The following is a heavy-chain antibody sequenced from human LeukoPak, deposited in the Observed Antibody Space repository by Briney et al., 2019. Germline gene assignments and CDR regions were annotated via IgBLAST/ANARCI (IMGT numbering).Heavy chain of an antibody. V-gene: IGHV5-51*01. J-gene: IGHJ6*03. CDR1: GYSFTSYW. D-gene: IGHD3-3*01. Sequence: GESLKISCKGSGYSFTSYWIGWVRQMPGKGLEWMGIIYPGDTDTRYSPSFQGQVTISADKSISTAYLQWSSLKASDTAMYYCARHYDFAHYSYYMDVWGKGTTVTVSS. CDR3: ARHYDFAHYSYYMDV. CDR2: IYPGDTDT.